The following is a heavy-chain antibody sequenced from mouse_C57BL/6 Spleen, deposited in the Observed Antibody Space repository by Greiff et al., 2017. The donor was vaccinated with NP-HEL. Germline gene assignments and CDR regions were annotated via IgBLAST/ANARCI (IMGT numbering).Heavy chain of an antibody. CDR2: IDPSDSYT. CDR1: GYTFTSYW. CDR3: ARGDGNYGY. Sequence: VQLQQPGAELVRPGTSVKLSCKASGYTFTSYWMHWVKQRPGQGLEWIGVIDPSDSYTNYNQKFKGKATLTVDTSSSTAYMQLSSLTSEDSAVYYCARGDGNYGYWGQGTTLTVSS. V-gene: IGHV1-59*01. D-gene: IGHD2-1*01. J-gene: IGHJ2*01.